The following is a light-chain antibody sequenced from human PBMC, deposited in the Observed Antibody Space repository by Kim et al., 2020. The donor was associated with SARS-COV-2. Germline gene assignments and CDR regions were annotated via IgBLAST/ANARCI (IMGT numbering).Light chain of an antibody. CDR2: AAS. CDR1: QDFSDY. V-gene: IGKV1-16*01. J-gene: IGKJ1*01. CDR3: QQYKFYQWT. Sequence: ASVRDRVTITCRASQDFSDYLAWFQQKPGKAPKSLIYAASRLQSGVPSRFSGSGSGTEFTLTISNLQPEDFATYYCQQYKFYQWTFGQGTKVDIK.